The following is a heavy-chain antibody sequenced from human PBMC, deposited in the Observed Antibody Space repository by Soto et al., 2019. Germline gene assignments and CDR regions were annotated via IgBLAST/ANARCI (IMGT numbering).Heavy chain of an antibody. J-gene: IGHJ5*02. CDR3: AKDLTRQLAYWLDP. CDR2: INAHSGGT. Sequence: ASVKVSCKASGFSFTGYYIHWLRQAPGQGLEWMGWINAHSGGTEYAQKFQGRVTLTRNTSIATAYLTLTSLTSDDTALYYCAKDLTRQLAYWLDPWGQGTQVTVSS. D-gene: IGHD6-6*01. CDR1: GFSFTGYY. V-gene: IGHV1-2*02.